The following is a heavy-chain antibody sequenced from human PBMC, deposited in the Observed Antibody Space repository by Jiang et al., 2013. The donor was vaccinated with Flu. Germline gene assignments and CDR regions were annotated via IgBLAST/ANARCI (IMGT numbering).Heavy chain of an antibody. V-gene: IGHV1-18*01. D-gene: IGHD3-10*01. CDR2: ISAYNGNT. CDR3: ARDQDEYGSGSYLDY. CDR1: GYTFTSYG. Sequence: SGAEVKKPGASVKVSCKASGYTFTSYGISWVRQAPGQGLEWMGWISAYNGNTNYAQKLQGRVTMTTDTSTSTAYMELRSLRSDDTAVYYCARDQDEYGSGSYLDYWGQGTLVTVSS. J-gene: IGHJ4*02.